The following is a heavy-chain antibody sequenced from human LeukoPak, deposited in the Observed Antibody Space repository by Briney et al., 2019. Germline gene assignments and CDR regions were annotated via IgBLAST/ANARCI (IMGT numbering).Heavy chain of an antibody. Sequence: GASVKVSCKASGYTFTDYYMHWVRQAPGQGLEWMGWINPNSGDTHYAQKFQGRVTMTRDTSITTAYMELTRLRSDDTAVYYCAREGHCTSASCALDYWGQGTLVTVSS. J-gene: IGHJ4*02. CDR1: GYTFTDYY. CDR2: INPNSGDT. D-gene: IGHD2-2*01. V-gene: IGHV1-2*02. CDR3: AREGHCTSASCALDY.